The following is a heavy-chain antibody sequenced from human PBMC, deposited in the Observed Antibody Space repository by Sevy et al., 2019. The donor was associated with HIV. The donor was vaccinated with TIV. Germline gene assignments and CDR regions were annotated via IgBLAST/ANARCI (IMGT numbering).Heavy chain of an antibody. Sequence: GGSLRLSCAASGFTFSSYSMNWVRQAPGKGLEWVSYISSSSSTIYYADSVKGRFTISRDNAKNSLYLQMNSLRDEDTAVYYCARRATVGNYYYGMDVWGQGTTVTVSS. CDR1: GFTFSSYS. CDR2: ISSSSSTI. J-gene: IGHJ6*02. V-gene: IGHV3-48*02. D-gene: IGHD4-17*01. CDR3: ARRATVGNYYYGMDV.